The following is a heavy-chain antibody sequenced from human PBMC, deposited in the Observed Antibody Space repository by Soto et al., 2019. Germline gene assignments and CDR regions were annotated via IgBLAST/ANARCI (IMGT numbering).Heavy chain of an antibody. CDR3: ARDYHPRGRHYFESRGGAFDI. CDR2: IFDSGST. CDR1: GGSINSGDYY. J-gene: IGHJ3*02. D-gene: IGHD3-9*01. V-gene: IGHV4-31*03. Sequence: QVQLQESGPGLVKSSQTLALTCTVSGGSINSGDYYWSWIRQQPGKGLEWIGDIFDSGSTYYNPSLRSRVTISEDTSKNQFSLELSSVTAADTAVYFCARDYHPRGRHYFESRGGAFDIWGQGTMVTVSS.